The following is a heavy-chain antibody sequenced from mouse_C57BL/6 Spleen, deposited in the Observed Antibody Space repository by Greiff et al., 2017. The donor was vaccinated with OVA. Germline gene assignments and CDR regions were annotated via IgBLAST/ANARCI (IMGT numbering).Heavy chain of an antibody. CDR2: IYPGDGDT. J-gene: IGHJ3*01. CDR3: ATPYGSSPWCAY. Sequence: VQLQQSGPELVKPGASVKISCKASGYAFSSSWMNWVKQRPGKGLEWIGRIYPGDGDTNYNGKFKGKATLTADKSSSTAYMQLSSLTSEDSAVYFCATPYGSSPWCAYWGQGTLVTVSA. D-gene: IGHD1-1*01. V-gene: IGHV1-82*01. CDR1: GYAFSSSW.